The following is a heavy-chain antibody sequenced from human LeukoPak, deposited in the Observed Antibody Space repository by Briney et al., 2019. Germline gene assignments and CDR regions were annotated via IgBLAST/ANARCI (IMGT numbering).Heavy chain of an antibody. Sequence: SETLSLTCAVYGGSFSGYYWSWIRQPPGKGLEWIGEINHSGSTNYNPSLKGRVTISVDTSKNQFSLKLSSVTAADTAVYYCARGFPMIVVVMSENPFDYWGQGTLVTVSS. CDR2: INHSGST. D-gene: IGHD3-22*01. V-gene: IGHV4-34*01. CDR3: ARGFPMIVVVMSENPFDY. CDR1: GGSFSGYY. J-gene: IGHJ4*02.